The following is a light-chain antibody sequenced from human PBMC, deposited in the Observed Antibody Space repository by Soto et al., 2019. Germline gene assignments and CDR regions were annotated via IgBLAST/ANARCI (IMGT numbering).Light chain of an antibody. CDR3: QQYSSYSWT. Sequence: DIQMTQSPSTLSASVGDRVAITCRASLSISTSLAWYQQKPGKAPKLLIYKASTLESGVPSRFSGSGSGTEFTLTINNLQPDDCATYYCQQYSSYSWTFGQGTKVEIK. CDR1: LSISTS. J-gene: IGKJ1*01. CDR2: KAS. V-gene: IGKV1-5*03.